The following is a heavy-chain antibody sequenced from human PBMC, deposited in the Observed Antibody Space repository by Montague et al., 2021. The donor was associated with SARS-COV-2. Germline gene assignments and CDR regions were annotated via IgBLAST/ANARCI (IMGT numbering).Heavy chain of an antibody. V-gene: IGHV4-59*12. CDR3: ASGIYPSGSYYNGYDYGLNI. CDR2: FNPSANT. J-gene: IGHJ6*02. Sequence: SETLSLTCTVSGGSISGYYWSWIRQPPEKGLEWIGDFNPSANTNYNPSLTSPITISIDTSKNQFSLKMTSVTAADTAAYYCASGIYPSGSYYNGYDYGLNIWGQGTMVTVSS. D-gene: IGHD3-10*01. CDR1: GGSISGYY.